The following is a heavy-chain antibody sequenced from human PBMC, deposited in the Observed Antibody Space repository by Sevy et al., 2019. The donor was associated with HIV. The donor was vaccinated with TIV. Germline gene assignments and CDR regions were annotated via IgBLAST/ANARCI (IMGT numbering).Heavy chain of an antibody. J-gene: IGHJ4*02. CDR2: VKSKTEGGTA. CDR1: GFTFSNVW. D-gene: IGHD2-21*01. Sequence: GWSLRLSCSASGFTFSNVWMSWVRQAPGKGLEWVGHVKSKTEGGTADYAAPVKGRFTISRDDSKDMLYLQMSSLKTEDTAVYYCTTGGSILQHWGQGTLVTVSS. V-gene: IGHV3-15*01. CDR3: TTGGSILQH.